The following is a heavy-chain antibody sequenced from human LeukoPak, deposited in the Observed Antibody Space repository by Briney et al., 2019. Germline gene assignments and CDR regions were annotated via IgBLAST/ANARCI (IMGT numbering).Heavy chain of an antibody. CDR1: GYTFTSYG. D-gene: IGHD3-22*01. V-gene: IGHV1-18*01. J-gene: IGHJ5*02. CDR2: ISAYNGNT. CDR3: ARDLRMYYYDSSGYYP. Sequence: ASVKVSCKASGYTFTSYGISWVRQAPGQGLEWMGWISAYNGNTNYAQKLQGRVTMTTDTSTSTAYMELRSLRSDDTAVYYCARDLRMYYYDSSGYYPWGQGTLVTVSS.